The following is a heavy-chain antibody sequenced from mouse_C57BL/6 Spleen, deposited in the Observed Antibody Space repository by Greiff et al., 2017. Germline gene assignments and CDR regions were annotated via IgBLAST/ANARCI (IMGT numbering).Heavy chain of an antibody. Sequence: EVMLVESGGGLVKPGGSLKLSCAASGFTFSDYGMHWVRQAPEKGLEWVAYISSGSSTIYYADTVKSRFTISRDNDKNTLFLHMTSLRSEDTAMYYCARTNGNYYFGYWGQGTTLTVSS. CDR1: GFTFSDYG. CDR2: ISSGSSTI. V-gene: IGHV5-17*01. J-gene: IGHJ2*01. D-gene: IGHD2-1*01. CDR3: ARTNGNYYFGY.